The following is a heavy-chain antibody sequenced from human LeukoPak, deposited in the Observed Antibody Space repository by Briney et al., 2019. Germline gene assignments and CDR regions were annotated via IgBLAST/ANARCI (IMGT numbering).Heavy chain of an antibody. J-gene: IGHJ4*02. Sequence: SEALSLTCAVYGGSFSGYYWSRIRKPPGKGLEWIGEINHSGSTNYNPSLKSRVTISVDTSKNQFSLKLSSVTAADTAVYYCASGGELKLELRICHYWGQGTLVTVSS. CDR1: GGSFSGYY. CDR3: ASGGELKLELRICHY. CDR2: INHSGST. V-gene: IGHV4-34*01. D-gene: IGHD1-7*01.